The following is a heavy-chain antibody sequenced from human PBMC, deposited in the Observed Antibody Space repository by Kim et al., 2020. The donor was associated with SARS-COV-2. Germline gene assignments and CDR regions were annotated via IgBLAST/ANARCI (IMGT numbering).Heavy chain of an antibody. D-gene: IGHD3-22*01. CDR2: IYSGGSST. V-gene: IGHV3-23*03. CDR1: GFTFSSYA. J-gene: IGHJ5*02. Sequence: GGSLRLSCAASGFTFSSYAMSWVRQAPGKGLEWVSVIYSGGSSTYYADSVKGRFTISRDNSKNTLYLQMNSLRAEDTAVYYCAKDRPYYYDSSGYYWNWFDPWGQGTLVTVSS. CDR3: AKDRPYYYDSSGYYWNWFDP.